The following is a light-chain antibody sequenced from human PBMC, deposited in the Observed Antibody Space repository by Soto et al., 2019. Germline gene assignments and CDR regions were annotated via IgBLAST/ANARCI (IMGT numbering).Light chain of an antibody. CDR1: SSDVGGYNY. CDR2: EVS. CDR3: SSYGGSNPVV. J-gene: IGLJ2*01. Sequence: QSALTQPPSASGSPGQSVTISCTGSSSDVGGYNYVSWYQQHPGKAPKLMIYEVSKRPSGVPDRLSGSKSGNTASLTVSGLQAEDEADYYCSSYGGSNPVVFFGGT. V-gene: IGLV2-8*01.